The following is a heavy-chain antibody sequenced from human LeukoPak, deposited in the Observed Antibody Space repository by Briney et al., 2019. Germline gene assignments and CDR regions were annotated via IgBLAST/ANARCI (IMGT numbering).Heavy chain of an antibody. CDR1: GGSISSYY. V-gene: IGHV4-59*08. Sequence: SETLSLTCTVSGGSISSYYWSWIRQPPGKGLEWIGYIYYSGSTNYNPSLKSRVTISVDTSKNQFSLKLSSVTAADTAVYYCARTLPHYYYYYMDVWGKGTTVTVSS. J-gene: IGHJ6*03. CDR3: ARTLPHYYYYYMDV. CDR2: IYYSGST.